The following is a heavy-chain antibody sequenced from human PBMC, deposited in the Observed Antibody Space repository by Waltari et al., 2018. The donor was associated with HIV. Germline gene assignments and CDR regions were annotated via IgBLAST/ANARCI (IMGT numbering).Heavy chain of an antibody. Sequence: QVQLVESGGGVVKPGGSLRLACPGSGCTFINYGLHWFGQAPGKGLEWLGSISYDGTNKYYVDSVKGRFIISRDNSKTTVFLQMNSLRVDDTAVYYCAKEWTQYDDGSGSHEAYDMWGQGTMVIVTS. D-gene: IGHD2-15*01. J-gene: IGHJ3*02. CDR1: GCTFINYG. CDR3: AKEWTQYDDGSGSHEAYDM. CDR2: ISYDGTNK. V-gene: IGHV3-30*18.